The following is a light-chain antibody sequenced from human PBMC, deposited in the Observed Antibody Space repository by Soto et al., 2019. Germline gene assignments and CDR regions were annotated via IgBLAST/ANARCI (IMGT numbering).Light chain of an antibody. V-gene: IGKV1-27*01. J-gene: IGKJ4*01. Sequence: DIQMTQSTSSLSASVGDRVTITCRASQGISNSLAWYQQYAGKSPKLLIYAASNLQSGVPSRFSGSGSGTDFSLTISSLQPEDGANYYCQTYSSARVTFGGGTKVEIK. CDR3: QTYSSARVT. CDR2: AAS. CDR1: QGISNS.